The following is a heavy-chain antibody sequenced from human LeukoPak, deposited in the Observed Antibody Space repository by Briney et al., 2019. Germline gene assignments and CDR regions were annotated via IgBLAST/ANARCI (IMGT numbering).Heavy chain of an antibody. CDR1: GGSISSGDYY. D-gene: IGHD1-26*01. J-gene: IGHJ3*02. Sequence: SETLSLTCTVSGGSISSGDYYCSWIRQPPGKGLEWIGYIYHSGRTNYNPSLKSRVSISVDTSKNQFSLKLSSVIAADTAVYYCARVGTTGVRAFDIWGQGTMVTVSS. V-gene: IGHV4-61*08. CDR3: ARVGTTGVRAFDI. CDR2: IYHSGRT.